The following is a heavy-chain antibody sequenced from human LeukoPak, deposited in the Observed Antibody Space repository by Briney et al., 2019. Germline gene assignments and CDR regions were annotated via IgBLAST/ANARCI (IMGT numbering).Heavy chain of an antibody. J-gene: IGHJ3*02. CDR3: AGTWFLAAAGTRAFDI. V-gene: IGHV4-39*01. CDR2: IYDSGSN. D-gene: IGHD6-13*01. CDR1: GASISNSSYY. Sequence: SETLSLTCIVSGASISNSSYYWGWIRQSPGKGLEWIGSIYDSGSNYYNPSLKSRVTISVDTSKNQFSLRLSSVTAADTAVYYCAGTWFLAAAGTRAFDIWGQGTMVTVSS.